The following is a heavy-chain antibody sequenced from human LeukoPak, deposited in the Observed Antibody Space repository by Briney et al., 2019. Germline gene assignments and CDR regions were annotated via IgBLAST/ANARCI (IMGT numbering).Heavy chain of an antibody. J-gene: IGHJ4*02. V-gene: IGHV1-18*01. CDR1: GYTFTSYG. CDR2: ISAYNGNT. D-gene: IGHD5-18*01. CDR3: ARAPIQLWLRDFDY. Sequence: GASVKVSCKASGYTFTSYGISWVRQAPGQGLEWMGWISAYNGNTNYTQKLQGRVTMTTDTSTSTAYMELRSLRSDDTAVYYCARAPIQLWLRDFDYWGQGTLVTVSS.